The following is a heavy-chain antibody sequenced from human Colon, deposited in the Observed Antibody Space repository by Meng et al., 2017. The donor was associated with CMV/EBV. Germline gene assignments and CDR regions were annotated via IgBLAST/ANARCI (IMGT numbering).Heavy chain of an antibody. CDR1: GFTFSIYA. D-gene: IGHD1-14*01. CDR2: ISASGATT. V-gene: IGHV3-23*01. J-gene: IGHJ4*02. CDR3: AKPIGISASGY. Sequence: EVQLLESGGNLVQPGGSLRLSCGASGFTFSIYAMSWVRQAPGKGLEWVSGISASGATTYYADSVKGRFTISRDNSKNTLYLQVNSLRAEDTAVYYCAKPIGISASGYWGQGTLVTVSS.